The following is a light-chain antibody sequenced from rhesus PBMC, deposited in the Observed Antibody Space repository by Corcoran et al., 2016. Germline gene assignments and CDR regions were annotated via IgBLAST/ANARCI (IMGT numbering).Light chain of an antibody. J-gene: IGKJ4*01. V-gene: IGKV1-36*02. Sequence: DIQMTQSPSSLSASVGDRVTINCRASQGISDYLSWYQQKPGKAPKRLIYAASSLESGVPSRFSGSGSGTEFTLTISSLQPEDFAAYYCLQGYRTPLTFGGGTKVELK. CDR3: LQGYRTPLT. CDR2: AAS. CDR1: QGISDY.